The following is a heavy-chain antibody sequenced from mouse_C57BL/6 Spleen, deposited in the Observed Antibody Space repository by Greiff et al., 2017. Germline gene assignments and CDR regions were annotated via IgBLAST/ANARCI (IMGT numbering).Heavy chain of an antibody. D-gene: IGHD3-1*01. V-gene: IGHV14-1*01. Sequence: VQLQQSGAELVRPGASVKLSCTASGFNIKDYYMHWGKQRPEQGLEWIGRIDPEDGDTEYAPKFQGKATMTADKSSNTAYLQLSSLASEDTAVYYCATGGPRCYVDYWGQGTTLTVSS. CDR1: GFNIKDYY. CDR3: ATGGPRCYVDY. CDR2: IDPEDGDT. J-gene: IGHJ2*01.